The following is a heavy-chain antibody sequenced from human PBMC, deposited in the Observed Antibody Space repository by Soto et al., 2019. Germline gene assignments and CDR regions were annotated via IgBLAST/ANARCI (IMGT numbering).Heavy chain of an antibody. D-gene: IGHD3-22*01. J-gene: IGHJ4*02. Sequence: VASVKVSCKASGDTFSSYAITWVRQAPGQGLEWMGGIIPILGTPNYAQRFQGRVTITADKSTSTAYMELSSLRSEDTAVYYCARERSRYDRSGYYRPDYWGQGTLVTVSS. CDR2: IIPILGTP. CDR1: GDTFSSYA. CDR3: ARERSRYDRSGYYRPDY. V-gene: IGHV1-69*10.